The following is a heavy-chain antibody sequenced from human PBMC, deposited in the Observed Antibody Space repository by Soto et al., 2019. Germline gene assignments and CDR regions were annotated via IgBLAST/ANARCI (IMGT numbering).Heavy chain of an antibody. V-gene: IGHV1-69*13. D-gene: IGHD3-22*01. CDR3: ARPDEGGYSSNHHYYCALDV. Sequence: SVKVSCKASGGTFRSYSISWVRQAPGQGLEWMGGIIPIFDITNYAQKFQGRVTITADESTSTAYMELSSLGSDDTAVYYCARPDEGGYSSNHHYYCALDVWGQGTTVTVSS. CDR1: GGTFRSYS. J-gene: IGHJ6*02. CDR2: IIPIFDIT.